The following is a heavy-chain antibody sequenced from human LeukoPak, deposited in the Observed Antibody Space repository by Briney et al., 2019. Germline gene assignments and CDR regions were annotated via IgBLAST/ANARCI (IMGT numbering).Heavy chain of an antibody. J-gene: IGHJ4*02. D-gene: IGHD5-24*01. CDR2: ISPSGSTT. CDR3: APRWRGLD. V-gene: IGHV3-23*01. CDR1: GFTFSSYA. Sequence: PGGSLRLSCAASGFTFSSYAMTWVRQAPGKGLEWVSSISPSGSTTYSAYSVKGRFTISRDNSKNTLYLQMNSLRAEDTAVYYCAPRWRGLDWGQGTLVTVSS.